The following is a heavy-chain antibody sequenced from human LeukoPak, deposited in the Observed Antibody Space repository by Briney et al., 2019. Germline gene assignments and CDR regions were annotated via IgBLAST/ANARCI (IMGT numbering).Heavy chain of an antibody. CDR1: GGSISSGSYY. V-gene: IGHV4-61*02. D-gene: IGHD1-26*01. CDR2: IYTSGST. Sequence: SETLSLTCTVSGGSISSGSYYWSWIRQPAGKGLEWIGRIYTSGSTNYNPSLKSRVTISVDTSKNQFSLKLSSVTAADTAVYYCARERWSYRYYMDVWGKGTTVTVSS. J-gene: IGHJ6*03. CDR3: ARERWSYRYYMDV.